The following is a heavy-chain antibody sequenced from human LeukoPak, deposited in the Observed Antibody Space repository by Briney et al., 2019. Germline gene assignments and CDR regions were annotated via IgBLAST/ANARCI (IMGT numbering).Heavy chain of an antibody. D-gene: IGHD5-24*01. CDR2: IIPIFGIA. V-gene: IGHV1-69*04. Sequence: GSSVKVSCKASGGTFSSYAISWVRQAPGQGLEWMGRIIPIFGIANYAQKFQGRVTITADKSTSTAYMELSSLRSEDTAVYYCARDGALEGRWLQSTGDFFDYWGQGTLVTVSS. CDR3: ARDGALEGRWLQSTGDFFDY. J-gene: IGHJ4*02. CDR1: GGTFSSYA.